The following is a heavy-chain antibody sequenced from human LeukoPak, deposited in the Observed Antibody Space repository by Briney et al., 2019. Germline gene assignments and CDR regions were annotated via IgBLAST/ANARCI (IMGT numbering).Heavy chain of an antibody. J-gene: IGHJ6*03. V-gene: IGHV1-18*01. CDR3: ARYTMVRGVITPYYYYYYMDV. D-gene: IGHD3-10*01. CDR1: GYTFTSYG. Sequence: ASVKVSCKASGYTFTSYGISWVRQAPGQGLEWMGWISAYNGNTNYAQKLQGRVTMTTDTSTSTAYMELRSLRSDDTAVYYCARYTMVRGVITPYYYYYYMDVWGKGTTVTVSS. CDR2: ISAYNGNT.